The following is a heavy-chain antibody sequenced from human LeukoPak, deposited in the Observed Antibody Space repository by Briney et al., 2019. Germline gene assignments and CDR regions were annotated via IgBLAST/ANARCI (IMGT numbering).Heavy chain of an antibody. CDR2: INHSGST. CDR1: GGSFSGYY. J-gene: IGHJ4*02. D-gene: IGHD1-14*01. Sequence: ASETLSLTCAVYGGSFSGYYWSWIRQPPGKGLEWIGEINHSGSTNYNPSLKSRVTISVDTSKNQFSLKLSSVTAADTAVYYCARKVSRYPLTPYYFDYWGQGTLVTVSS. V-gene: IGHV4-34*01. CDR3: ARKVSRYPLTPYYFDY.